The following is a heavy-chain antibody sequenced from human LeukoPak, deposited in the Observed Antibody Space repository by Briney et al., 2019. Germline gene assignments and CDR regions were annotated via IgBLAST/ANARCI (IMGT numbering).Heavy chain of an antibody. Sequence: GGSLRLSCAISGFTVSNNYMSRVRQPPGKGLEWVSVIYSGGSTYYADPVKGRFTISRDTSKNTLYLQMNSLRAEDTAVYYCARGGGAYCGGDCFRAFDIWGQGTMVTVSP. V-gene: IGHV3-53*01. J-gene: IGHJ3*02. CDR1: GFTVSNNY. D-gene: IGHD2-21*02. CDR2: IYSGGST. CDR3: ARGGGAYCGGDCFRAFDI.